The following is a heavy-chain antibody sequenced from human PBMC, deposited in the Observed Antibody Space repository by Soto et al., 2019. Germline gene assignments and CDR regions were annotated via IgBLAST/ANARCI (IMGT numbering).Heavy chain of an antibody. J-gene: IGHJ4*02. CDR2: ISSSGSTA. V-gene: IGHV3-48*03. Sequence: GGSLRLSCAASGFTFSRFELHWVRQAPGKGLEWISYISSSGSTAYYASSVEGRFTVSRDNANNSVYLQMDSLRAEDTALYYCTRAAWFPYLSFYWGQGPLVTVSS. CDR3: TRAAWFPYLSFY. CDR1: GFTFSRFE. D-gene: IGHD3-10*01.